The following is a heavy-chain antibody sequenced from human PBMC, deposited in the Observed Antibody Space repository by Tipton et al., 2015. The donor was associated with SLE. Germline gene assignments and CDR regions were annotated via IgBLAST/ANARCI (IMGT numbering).Heavy chain of an antibody. CDR2: IYYSGST. Sequence: TLSLTCTVSGGSISSHYWSWIRQPPGKGLEWIGYIYYSGSTNYNPSLKSRVTISVDTSKNQFSLKLSSVTAADTAVYYCARVGQGLDAFDILDQGTMVTVSS. V-gene: IGHV4-59*11. CDR3: ARVGQGLDAFDI. CDR1: GGSISSHY. D-gene: IGHD3/OR15-3a*01. J-gene: IGHJ3*02.